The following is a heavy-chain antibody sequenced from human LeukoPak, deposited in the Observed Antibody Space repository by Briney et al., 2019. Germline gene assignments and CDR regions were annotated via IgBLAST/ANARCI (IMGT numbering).Heavy chain of an antibody. CDR2: IYHSGST. Sequence: PSETLSLTCTVSGYSISSGYYWGWIRQPPGKGLEWIGSIYHSGSTYYNPSLKSRVTISVDTSKNQFSLKLSSVTAADTAVYYCVGQQLYYGMDVWGQGTTVTVSS. CDR1: GYSISSGYY. J-gene: IGHJ6*02. V-gene: IGHV4-38-2*02. D-gene: IGHD6-13*01. CDR3: VGQQLYYGMDV.